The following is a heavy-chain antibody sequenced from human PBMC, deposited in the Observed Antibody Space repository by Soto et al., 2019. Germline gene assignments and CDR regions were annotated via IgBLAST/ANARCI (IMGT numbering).Heavy chain of an antibody. CDR3: AFALAPRNSGGYGMDV. J-gene: IGHJ6*02. CDR2: VNGAGTYS. D-gene: IGHD6-6*01. V-gene: IGHV3-74*01. CDR1: GFTFTTYW. Sequence: EVQLVESGGGLVQPGGSLRLSCAASGFTFTTYWMHWVRQAPGKGLVWVSRVNGAGTYSTYADSVTGRFTISRDNAKNTLYLQMNSLRAEDTAVYYCAFALAPRNSGGYGMDVWGQGTTVTVSS.